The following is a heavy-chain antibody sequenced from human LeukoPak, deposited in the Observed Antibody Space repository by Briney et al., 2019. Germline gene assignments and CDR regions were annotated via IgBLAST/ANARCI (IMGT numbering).Heavy chain of an antibody. V-gene: IGHV3-30*02. D-gene: IGHD3-10*01. CDR1: GFTFSSYG. Sequence: PGGSLRLSCGASGFTFSSYGMHWVRQAPGKGLEWVAFIRSGGSNKYYPDSVKGRFTISRDNSKNTLYLQMTSLRAEDTAVYYCEKDNSKTHYYGSGSDNTGRGLFDNWGQGTLVTVSS. CDR2: IRSGGSNK. CDR3: EKDNSKTHYYGSGSDNTGRGLFDN. J-gene: IGHJ4*02.